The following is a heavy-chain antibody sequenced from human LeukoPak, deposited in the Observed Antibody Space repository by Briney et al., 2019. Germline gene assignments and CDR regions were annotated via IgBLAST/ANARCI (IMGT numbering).Heavy chain of an antibody. Sequence: GGPLRLSCAASGFTVSSNYMSWVRQAPGKGLEWVSVIYSGGSTYYADSVKGRFTISRDNSKNTLYLQMNSLRAEDAAVYYCAREVDTAVDYWGQGTLVTVSS. D-gene: IGHD5-18*01. J-gene: IGHJ4*02. V-gene: IGHV3-53*01. CDR3: AREVDTAVDY. CDR1: GFTVSSNY. CDR2: IYSGGST.